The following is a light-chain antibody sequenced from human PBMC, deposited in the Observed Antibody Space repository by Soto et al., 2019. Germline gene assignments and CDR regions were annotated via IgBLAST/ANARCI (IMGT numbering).Light chain of an antibody. J-gene: IGKJ1*01. CDR3: QEYKTYSQP. Sequence: DIQMTQSPSTLSASVGDRVTITCRASQSISSYLAWYQQKPGTAPKVLIYKASNLESGVRSRFIGRGSGTAFRLTIRSLQPDDFDTYYCQEYKTYSQPFGRGTKVEIK. CDR1: QSISSY. CDR2: KAS. V-gene: IGKV1-5*03.